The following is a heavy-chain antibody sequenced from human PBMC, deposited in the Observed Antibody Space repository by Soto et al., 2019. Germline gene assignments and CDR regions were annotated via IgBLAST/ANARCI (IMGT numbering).Heavy chain of an antibody. Sequence: PSETLSLTCTVSGGSISSGDYYWSWIRQPPGKGLEWIGYIYYSGSTYYNPSLKSRVTISVDTSKNQFSPKLSSVTAADTAVYYCARDRTASAVAGNPNYYYYGMDVWGQGTTVTVSS. D-gene: IGHD6-19*01. CDR3: ARDRTASAVAGNPNYYYYGMDV. CDR2: IYYSGST. J-gene: IGHJ6*02. CDR1: GGSISSGDYY. V-gene: IGHV4-30-4*01.